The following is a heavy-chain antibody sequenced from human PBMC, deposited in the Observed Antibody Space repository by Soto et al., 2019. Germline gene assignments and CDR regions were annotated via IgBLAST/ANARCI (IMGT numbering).Heavy chain of an antibody. V-gene: IGHV1-18*01. CDR3: ASEYYYGSGPRY. J-gene: IGHJ4*02. Sequence: QVQLVQSGAEVKKPGASVKVSCKASGYTFTSYGISWVRQAPGQGLEWMGWISAYNGNTNYVQKLQGRVTMTTDTSTSTAYMELRSLSTDVTAMYYCASEYYYGSGPRYWGQGTLVTVSS. D-gene: IGHD3-10*01. CDR2: ISAYNGNT. CDR1: GYTFTSYG.